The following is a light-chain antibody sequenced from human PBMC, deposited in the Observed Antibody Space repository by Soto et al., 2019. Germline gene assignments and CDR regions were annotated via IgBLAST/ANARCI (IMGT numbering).Light chain of an antibody. V-gene: IGKV3-15*01. CDR1: QSVSSSY. Sequence: EIVLTQSPGTLSLSPWERATLSCRASQSVSSSYLAWYQQKPGQAPRLLIYGASTRATGIPARFSGSGSGTEFTLTINSLQSEDVAVYYCHQYNNWPSWTFGQGTKVDIK. CDR3: HQYNNWPSWT. CDR2: GAS. J-gene: IGKJ1*01.